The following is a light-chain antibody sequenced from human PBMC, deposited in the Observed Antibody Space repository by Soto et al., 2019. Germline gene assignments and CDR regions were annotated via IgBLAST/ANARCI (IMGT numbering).Light chain of an antibody. CDR2: GAS. CDR1: HSVRSSY. CDR3: HQYDSPPIT. Sequence: EIVLTQSPGTLSLSPGERATLACRASHSVRSSYLAWYQQKPGQAPRLLIYGASSRATSILDRFSGSGSGTDFSLTFSRLEPHDFAVDYCHQYDSPPITFGGGTKVEIK. J-gene: IGKJ4*01. V-gene: IGKV3-20*01.